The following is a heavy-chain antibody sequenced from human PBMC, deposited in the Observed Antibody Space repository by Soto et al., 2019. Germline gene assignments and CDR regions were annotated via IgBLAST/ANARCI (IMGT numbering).Heavy chain of an antibody. J-gene: IGHJ6*02. CDR2: ISAYNGNT. V-gene: IGHV1-18*01. CDR1: GYTFTSYG. D-gene: IGHD6-13*01. Sequence: ASVKVSCKASGYTFTSYGISWVRRAPGQGLEWMGWISAYNGNTNYAQKLQGRVTMTTDTSTSTAYMELRSLRSDDTAVYYCARDRLAAAGTSYYYYGMDVWGQGTTVTVSS. CDR3: ARDRLAAAGTSYYYYGMDV.